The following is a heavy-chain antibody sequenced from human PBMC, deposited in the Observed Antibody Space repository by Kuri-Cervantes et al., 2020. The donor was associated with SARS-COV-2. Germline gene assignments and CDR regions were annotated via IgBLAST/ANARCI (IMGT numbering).Heavy chain of an antibody. CDR1: GGSISSSSYY. V-gene: IGHV4-39*01. CDR2: IYYSGST. Sequence: WGSLRLSCTVSGGSISSSSYYWGWIRQPPGKGLEWIGSIYYSGSTYYNPSLKSRVTISVDTSKNQFSLKLSSVTAADTAVYYCARHGSSSSGWNFNWFDPWGQGTLVTVSS. J-gene: IGHJ5*02. CDR3: ARHGSSSSGWNFNWFDP. D-gene: IGHD6-19*01.